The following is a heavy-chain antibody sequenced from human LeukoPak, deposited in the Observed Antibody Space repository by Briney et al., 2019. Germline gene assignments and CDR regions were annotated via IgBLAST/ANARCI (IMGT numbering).Heavy chain of an antibody. J-gene: IGHJ3*02. CDR1: GCSFTSYW. CDR2: IYPGDSDT. V-gene: IGHV5-51*01. Sequence: SGESLKISCKGSGCSFTSYWIGWVRQMPGKGLEWMGIIYPGDSDTRYSPSFQGQVTISADKSISTAYLQWSSLKASDTAMYYCASLTTVTRDDAFDIWGQGTMVTVSS. CDR3: ASLTTVTRDDAFDI. D-gene: IGHD4-17*01.